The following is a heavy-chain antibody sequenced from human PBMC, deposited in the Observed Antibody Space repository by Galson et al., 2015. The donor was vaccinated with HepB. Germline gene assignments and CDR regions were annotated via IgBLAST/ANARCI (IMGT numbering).Heavy chain of an antibody. V-gene: IGHV3-23*01. Sequence: SLRLSCATSGFTFSSYAMSWVRQAPGKGLEWVSAISGGGGSTYYADSVKGRFTISRDNSKNTLYLQMNSLRAEDTAVYYCAKDPRLELYSNYGTVDPWGQGTLVTVSS. CDR3: AKDPRLELYSNYGTVDP. D-gene: IGHD4-11*01. CDR1: GFTFSSYA. J-gene: IGHJ5*02. CDR2: ISGGGGST.